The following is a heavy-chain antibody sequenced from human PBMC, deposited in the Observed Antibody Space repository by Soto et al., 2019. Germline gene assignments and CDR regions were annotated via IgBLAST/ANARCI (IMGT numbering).Heavy chain of an antibody. V-gene: IGHV3-43*01. CDR1: GFTFDDYT. Sequence: SGGSLRLSCAASGFTFDDYTMHWVRQAPGKGLEWVSLISWGGGSTYYADSVKGRFTISRDNSKNSLYLQMNSLRTEDTALYYCALITLGPWGQGTLVTVSS. CDR2: ISWGGGST. CDR3: ALITLGP. D-gene: IGHD1-20*01. J-gene: IGHJ5*02.